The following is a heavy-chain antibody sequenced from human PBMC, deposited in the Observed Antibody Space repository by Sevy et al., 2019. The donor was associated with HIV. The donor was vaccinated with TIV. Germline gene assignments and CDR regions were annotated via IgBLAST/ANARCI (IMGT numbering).Heavy chain of an antibody. D-gene: IGHD5-18*01. J-gene: IGHJ4*02. CDR3: ATDLYSHGTY. Sequence: GGSLRLSCAASGFTFRSYWMTWVRQAPGKGLEWVANIDQDGSSEAYVDSVKGRFTNSRDNVENLLFQQMNGLRVEDTSVDFCATDLYSHGTYWGQGILVTVSS. V-gene: IGHV3-7*01. CDR1: GFTFRSYW. CDR2: IDQDGSSE.